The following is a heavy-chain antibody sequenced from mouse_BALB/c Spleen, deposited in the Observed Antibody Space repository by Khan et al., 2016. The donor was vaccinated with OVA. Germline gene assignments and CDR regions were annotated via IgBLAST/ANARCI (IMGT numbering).Heavy chain of an antibody. J-gene: IGHJ4*01. CDR1: GFNIKDTY. D-gene: IGHD2-4*01. CDR2: IDPASGNS. Sequence: VQLKESGAELVKPGASVKLSCTASGFNIKDTYIHWVKQRPEQGLEWLGRIDPASGNSEYDPKFLGKATITADTSSNTAYVQLSSLTSEDTAVYYCTRPIDYYDAMDYWGQGTSVTVSS. V-gene: IGHV14-3*02. CDR3: TRPIDYYDAMDY.